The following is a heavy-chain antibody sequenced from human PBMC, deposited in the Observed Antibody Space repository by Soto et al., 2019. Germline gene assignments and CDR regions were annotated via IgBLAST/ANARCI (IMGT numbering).Heavy chain of an antibody. J-gene: IGHJ6*02. V-gene: IGHV3-30-3*01. CDR3: ARDEIRVSWAYGMEV. CDR2: ISYDGSNK. D-gene: IGHD3-3*01. Sequence: QVQLVESGGGVVQPGRSLRLSCAASGFTFSSYAMHWVRQAPGKGLEWVAVISYDGSNKYYADSVKGRFTISRDNSKNTLYLQMNSLRAEDTTVYYCARDEIRVSWAYGMEVWCQGTTVTVSS. CDR1: GFTFSSYA.